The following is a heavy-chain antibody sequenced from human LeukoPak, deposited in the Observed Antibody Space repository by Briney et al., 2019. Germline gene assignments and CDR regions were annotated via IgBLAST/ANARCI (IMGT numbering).Heavy chain of an antibody. V-gene: IGHV4-34*11. J-gene: IGHJ3*02. CDR3: ARDSPFEWDVFGDSFDI. D-gene: IGHD1-26*01. Sequence: SETLSLTCAVYGGSFSGYYWSWIRQPPGKGLEWIGFMHYSGNTNSNPSLRSRVTISMDSSKNHFSLKMSSVTAADTAVYYCARDSPFEWDVFGDSFDIWGQGTVVTVSS. CDR1: GGSFSGYY. CDR2: MHYSGNT.